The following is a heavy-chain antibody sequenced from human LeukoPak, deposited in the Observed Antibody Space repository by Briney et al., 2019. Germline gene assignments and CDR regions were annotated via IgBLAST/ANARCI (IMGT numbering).Heavy chain of an antibody. J-gene: IGHJ4*02. CDR1: GSIFTSYW. V-gene: IGHV5-51*01. CDR2: IYPCESDT. Sequence: GASLQISCQGSGSIFTSYWIGWVRPVPGKGLEWMGIIYPCESDTRYSPSFQGQVTISADKSISTAYLQWSSLKASDTAMYYCARPGRYYDSSGYSPYYIDYWGQGTLVTVSS. CDR3: ARPGRYYDSSGYSPYYIDY. D-gene: IGHD3-22*01.